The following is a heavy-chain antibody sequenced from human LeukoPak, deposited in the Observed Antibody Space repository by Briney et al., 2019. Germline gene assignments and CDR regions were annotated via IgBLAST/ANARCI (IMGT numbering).Heavy chain of an antibody. D-gene: IGHD3-10*01. CDR2: ISSSGSTI. CDR3: AREGASWFGELSHYYYMDV. Sequence: PGGSLRLSCAASGFTFSSYEMNWVRQAPGKGLEWVSYISSSGSTIYYADSVKGRFTISRDNAKNSLYLQMNSLRAEDTAMYYCAREGASWFGELSHYYYMDVWGKGTTVTISS. V-gene: IGHV3-48*03. J-gene: IGHJ6*03. CDR1: GFTFSSYE.